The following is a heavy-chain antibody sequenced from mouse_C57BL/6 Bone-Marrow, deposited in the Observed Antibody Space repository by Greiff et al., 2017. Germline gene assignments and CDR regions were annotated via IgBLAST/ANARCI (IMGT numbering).Heavy chain of an antibody. CDR3: TTVVPFAY. CDR2: IDPENGYT. Sequence: VQLQQSGAELVRPGASVKLSCAASGFNIKDDYMHWVQQRPEQGLEWIAWIDPENGYTEYAAKLQGKSTITADKSSNTAYLQLGSLTSEDTAVYYCTTVVPFAYWGQGTRVTVSA. D-gene: IGHD1-1*02. CDR1: GFNIKDDY. J-gene: IGHJ3*01. V-gene: IGHV14-4*01.